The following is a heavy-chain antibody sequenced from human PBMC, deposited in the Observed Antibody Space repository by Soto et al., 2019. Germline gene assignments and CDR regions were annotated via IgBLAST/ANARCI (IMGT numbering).Heavy chain of an antibody. CDR3: AREANSADY. CDR1: GYTFTRYY. CDR2: INPSGDST. J-gene: IGHJ4*02. D-gene: IGHD7-27*01. Sequence: ASVKVSCKASGYTFTRYYVHWVRQAPGQGLEWMGIINPSGDSTSYAQKFQGRVTMTRDTSTSTVYMELSSLRSEDTAVYYSAREANSADYWGQGTLVTVSS. V-gene: IGHV1-46*01.